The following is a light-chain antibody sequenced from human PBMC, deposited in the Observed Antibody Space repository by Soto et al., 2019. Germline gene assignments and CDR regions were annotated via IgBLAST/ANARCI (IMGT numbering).Light chain of an antibody. CDR1: QSISSD. Sequence: EIVMTQSPATLSVSPGERATLSCRASQSISSDVAWYQQKPGQAPRFLIYGASTRATGIPARFSGSGSGTEFTLTISSLQSEDFAVYYCQQYDNRPLTFGGGTKV. CDR2: GAS. V-gene: IGKV3-15*01. CDR3: QQYDNRPLT. J-gene: IGKJ4*01.